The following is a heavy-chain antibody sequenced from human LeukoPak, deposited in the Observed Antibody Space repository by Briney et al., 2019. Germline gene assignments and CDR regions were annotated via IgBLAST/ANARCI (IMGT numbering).Heavy chain of an antibody. CDR3: ARALVRGYGSGSYLDY. CDR1: RGTFSSYA. J-gene: IGHJ4*02. V-gene: IGHV1-69*13. D-gene: IGHD3-10*01. Sequence: SVKVSCKASRGTFSSYAIIWVRRAPGQGLEWMGGIIPIFGTANYAQKFQGRVTISADESTSTVYMELSSLRSEDTAVYYCARALVRGYGSGSYLDYWGQGTLVTVSS. CDR2: IIPIFGTA.